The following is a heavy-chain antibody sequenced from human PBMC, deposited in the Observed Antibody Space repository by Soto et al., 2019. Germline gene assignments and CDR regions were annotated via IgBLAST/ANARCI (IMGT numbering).Heavy chain of an antibody. J-gene: IGHJ4*02. CDR1: GGSITGTDYY. Sequence: TLSLTWIVSGGSITGTDYYWSWIRQHPGKGLEWIGSIHYSGTSFDNPSLKSRLTTSVDTSKNQLSLKLSSVTAADTAVYYCARAQGYCSASTCSFYFDYWGLGALVTVSS. CDR3: ARAQGYCSASTCSFYFDY. CDR2: IHYSGTS. D-gene: IGHD2-2*01. V-gene: IGHV4-31*02.